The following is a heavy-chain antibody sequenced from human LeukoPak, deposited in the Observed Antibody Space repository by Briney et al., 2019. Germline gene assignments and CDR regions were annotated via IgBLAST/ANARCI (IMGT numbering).Heavy chain of an antibody. CDR1: GSTFSGYP. D-gene: IGHD3-22*01. CDR3: AREGSRAYYPY. Sequence: GRSLRLSCAASGSTFSGYPTHWVRQTPGKGLEWVAVISYDGSDKHYADPVKGRFTISRDNSKNTVYLQMNSLRAEDTAVYYCAREGSRAYYPYWGQGILVTVSS. CDR2: ISYDGSDK. J-gene: IGHJ4*02. V-gene: IGHV3-30-3*01.